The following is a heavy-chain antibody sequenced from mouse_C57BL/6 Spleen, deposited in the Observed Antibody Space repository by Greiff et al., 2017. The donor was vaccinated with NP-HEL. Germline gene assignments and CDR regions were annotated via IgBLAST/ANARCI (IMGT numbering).Heavy chain of an antibody. J-gene: IGHJ2*01. D-gene: IGHD3-2*02. CDR2: IDPSDSYT. V-gene: IGHV1-59*01. CDR3: ARSQDSSGGLDY. Sequence: QVQLQQPGAELVRPGTSVKLSCKASGYTFTSYWMHWVKQRPGQGLEWIGVIDPSDSYTNYNQKFKGKATLTVDTSSSTAYMQLSSLTSEDSAVYYCARSQDSSGGLDYWGQGTTLTVSS. CDR1: GYTFTSYW.